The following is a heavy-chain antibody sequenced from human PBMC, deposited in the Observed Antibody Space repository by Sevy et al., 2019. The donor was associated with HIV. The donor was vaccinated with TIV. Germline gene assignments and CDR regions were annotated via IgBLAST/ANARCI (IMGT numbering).Heavy chain of an antibody. V-gene: IGHV4-59*01. CDR3: AKDRVSGTYYTGDFDY. Sequence: SETLSLTCSVSGGSISSYYCSWIRQSPGKGLEWIGYVYYSGNTNYNPSLKSRVTISIDTSKNQFSLKLRSVTAADTAVYYCAKDRVSGTYYTGDFDYWGQGTLVTISS. CDR1: GGSISSYY. D-gene: IGHD3-10*01. J-gene: IGHJ4*02. CDR2: VYYSGNT.